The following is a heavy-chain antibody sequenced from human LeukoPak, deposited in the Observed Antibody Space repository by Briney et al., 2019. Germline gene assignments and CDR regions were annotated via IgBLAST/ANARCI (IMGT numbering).Heavy chain of an antibody. CDR3: AGHKVHDFGGSDWYFDL. CDR1: GASIIRSS. Sequence: SETLSLTCTVSGASIIRSSWSWIRQPPGKGLEWIAYMFYGGDTNHNPSLKSRVTMSVDMSKNQFSLRLTSVTAADTAVYYCAGHKVHDFGGSDWYFDLWGRGTLVTVSS. V-gene: IGHV4-59*08. J-gene: IGHJ2*01. D-gene: IGHD4-23*01. CDR2: MFYGGDT.